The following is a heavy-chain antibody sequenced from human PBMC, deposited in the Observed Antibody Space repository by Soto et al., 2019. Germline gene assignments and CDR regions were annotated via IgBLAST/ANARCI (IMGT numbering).Heavy chain of an antibody. D-gene: IGHD6-13*01. CDR2: ISGSGGST. Sequence: PGGSLRLSCAASGFTFSSCAMSWVRQAPGKGLEWVSAISGSGGSTYYADSVKGRFTISRDNSKNTLYLQMNSLRAEDTAVYYCAKDMSPYSSSWYVRYYYYGMDVWGQGTTVTVSS. CDR1: GFTFSSCA. V-gene: IGHV3-23*01. CDR3: AKDMSPYSSSWYVRYYYYGMDV. J-gene: IGHJ6*02.